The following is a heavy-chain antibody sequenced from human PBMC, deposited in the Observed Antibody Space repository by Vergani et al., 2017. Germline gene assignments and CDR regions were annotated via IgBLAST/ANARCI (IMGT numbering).Heavy chain of an antibody. Sequence: QVQLVQSGAEVKKPGASVRVSCKASDYPFTNYGIRWVLQAPGQGLEWMGWISAYNGDTNDAQKLHGRVTMTTDASTSTAYMELMSLRSDDTAVYYCARARAGRQWLAASGFDSWGQGTLVTVSS. CDR1: DYPFTNYG. CDR3: ARARAGRQWLAASGFDS. V-gene: IGHV1-18*01. J-gene: IGHJ4*02. CDR2: ISAYNGDT. D-gene: IGHD6-19*01.